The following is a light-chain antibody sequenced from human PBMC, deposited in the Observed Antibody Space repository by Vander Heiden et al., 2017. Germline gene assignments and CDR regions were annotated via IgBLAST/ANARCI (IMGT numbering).Light chain of an antibody. CDR1: QSVTTN. J-gene: IGKJ4*01. CDR2: GAS. Sequence: EIVMTQSPATLSVSPGERATLSCGASQSVTTNLAWYQQKPGQAPRLLIYGASTRATGIPARFSGSGSGTEFTLNISSLQSEDFAVYYCQQDTNWPLTFAAETKVGI. V-gene: IGKV3-15*01. CDR3: QQDTNWPLT.